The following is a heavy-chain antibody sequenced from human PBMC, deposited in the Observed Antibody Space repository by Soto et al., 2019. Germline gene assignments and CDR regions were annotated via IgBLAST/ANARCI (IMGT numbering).Heavy chain of an antibody. J-gene: IGHJ4*02. Sequence: QVQLVQSGAEVKKPGSSVKVSCKASGGTFSSYAISWVRQAPGQGLAWMGGIIPIFGTADYAQKFQGRVTITADEATSTAYMEMSSLRSEDTAVYYCASHYDSSGYYYRGLDYWGQGTLFTVSS. CDR2: IIPIFGTA. CDR1: GGTFSSYA. V-gene: IGHV1-69*12. CDR3: ASHYDSSGYYYRGLDY. D-gene: IGHD3-22*01.